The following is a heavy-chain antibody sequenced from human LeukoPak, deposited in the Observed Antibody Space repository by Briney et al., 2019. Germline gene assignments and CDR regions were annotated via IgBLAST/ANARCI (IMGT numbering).Heavy chain of an antibody. D-gene: IGHD3-22*01. CDR1: GFTVSSNY. J-gene: IGHJ4*02. V-gene: IGHV3-53*04. Sequence: GGSLRLSCAASGFTVSSNYMSWVRQALGKGLEWVSVIYSGGSTYYADSVKGRFTISRHKSKNTLYLQMNSLRAEDTAVYYCARAGYFDSSGHYSSFDYWGQGTQVTVSS. CDR2: IYSGGST. CDR3: ARAGYFDSSGHYSSFDY.